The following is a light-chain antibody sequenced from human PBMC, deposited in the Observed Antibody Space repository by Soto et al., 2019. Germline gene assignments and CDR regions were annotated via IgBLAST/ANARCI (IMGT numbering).Light chain of an antibody. J-gene: IGLJ1*01. CDR1: SSDVDYNY. Sequence: SVLTQPPSASGSPGQSVTISCTGSSSDVDYNYVSWYQQHPGKAPKLIIYEVSKRPPWVPDRFSGSKSGNTASLTVSGLQTEDEADYYCSSYAGSKNYVFGTGTKVTVL. V-gene: IGLV2-8*01. CDR3: SSYAGSKNYV. CDR2: EVS.